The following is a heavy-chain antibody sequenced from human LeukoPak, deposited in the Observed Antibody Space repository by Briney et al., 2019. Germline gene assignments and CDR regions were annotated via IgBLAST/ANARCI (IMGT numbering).Heavy chain of an antibody. CDR3: ARVSRGDGSGSYSTFFDY. CDR1: GGTFSSYA. Sequence: ASVKVSCKASGGTFSSYAISWVRQAPGQGLEWMGWISAYNGNTNYAQKLQGRVTMTTDTSTSTAYMELRSLRSDDTAVYYCARVSRGDGSGSYSTFFDYWGQGTLVTVSS. V-gene: IGHV1-18*01. D-gene: IGHD3-10*01. CDR2: ISAYNGNT. J-gene: IGHJ4*02.